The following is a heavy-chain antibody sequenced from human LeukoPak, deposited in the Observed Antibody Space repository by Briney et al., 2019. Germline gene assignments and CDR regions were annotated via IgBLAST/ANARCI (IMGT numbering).Heavy chain of an antibody. J-gene: IGHJ4*02. Sequence: PGGSLRLSCAASGFTFSSYWMSWVRQAPGKGLEWVANIKQDGSEKYYVDSVKGRFTISRDNSKNTVYLQTNSLRAEDTAVYYCARDPGGDQGIDYWGQGTLVTVSS. V-gene: IGHV3-7*01. D-gene: IGHD2-21*02. CDR3: ARDPGGDQGIDY. CDR1: GFTFSSYW. CDR2: IKQDGSEK.